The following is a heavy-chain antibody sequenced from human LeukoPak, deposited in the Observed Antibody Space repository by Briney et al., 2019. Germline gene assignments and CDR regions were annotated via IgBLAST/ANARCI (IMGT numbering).Heavy chain of an antibody. V-gene: IGHV3-23*01. CDR1: GFTFSSYA. D-gene: IGHD2-2*01. CDR3: ARTSKGFCSSTSCLYFDY. CDR2: ISGSGGST. J-gene: IGHJ4*02. Sequence: GGSLRLSCAASGFTFSSYAMSWVRQAPGKGLEWVSAISGSGGSTYYADSVKGRFTISRDNSKNTLYLQMNSLRAEDTAVYYCARTSKGFCSSTSCLYFDYWGQGTLVTVSS.